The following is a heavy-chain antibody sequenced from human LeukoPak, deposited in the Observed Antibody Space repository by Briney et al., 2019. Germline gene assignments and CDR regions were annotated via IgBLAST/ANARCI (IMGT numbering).Heavy chain of an antibody. CDR2: IYHSGST. D-gene: IGHD6-6*01. Sequence: KPSETLSLTCTVSGYSISSGYYWGWIRQPPGKGLEWIGSIYHSGSTYYNPSLKSRVTISVDTSKNQFSLKLSSVTAADTAVYYCARALRDKSIAARQRTTENYYFDYWGQGTLVTVSS. V-gene: IGHV4-38-2*02. J-gene: IGHJ4*02. CDR1: GYSISSGYY. CDR3: ARALRDKSIAARQRTTENYYFDY.